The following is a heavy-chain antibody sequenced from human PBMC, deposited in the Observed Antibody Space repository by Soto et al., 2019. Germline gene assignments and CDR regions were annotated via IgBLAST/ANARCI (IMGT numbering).Heavy chain of an antibody. CDR3: ARGITLPTPLDY. J-gene: IGHJ4*02. CDR1: GYTFTSYY. Sequence: ASVKVSCKASGYTFTSYYMHWVRQAPGQRLEWMGRINAGNGNTKYSQKFQGRVTITRDTSASTAYMELSSLRSEDTAVYYCARGITLPTPLDYWGQGTLVTVSS. V-gene: IGHV1-3*01. D-gene: IGHD1-20*01. CDR2: INAGNGNT.